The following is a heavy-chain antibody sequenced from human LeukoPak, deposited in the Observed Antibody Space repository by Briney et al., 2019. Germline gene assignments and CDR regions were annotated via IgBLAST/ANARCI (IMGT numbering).Heavy chain of an antibody. Sequence: GGSLRLSCAASGFTFSSYAMHWVRQAPGKGLEWVAVISYDGSNKYYADSVKGRFTISRDNSKNTLYLQMNSLRAEGTAVYYCARDPYIVGATWFDYWGQGTLVTVSS. J-gene: IGHJ4*02. CDR2: ISYDGSNK. CDR1: GFTFSSYA. D-gene: IGHD1-26*01. V-gene: IGHV3-30*04. CDR3: ARDPYIVGATWFDY.